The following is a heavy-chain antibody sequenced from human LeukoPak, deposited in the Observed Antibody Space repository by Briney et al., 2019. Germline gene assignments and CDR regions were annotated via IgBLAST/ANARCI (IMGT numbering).Heavy chain of an antibody. CDR2: IYYSGST. CDR3: ATPQTYCSSTSCYKAGWFDP. CDR1: GGSISSYY. J-gene: IGHJ5*02. V-gene: IGHV4-59*01. D-gene: IGHD2-2*02. Sequence: SETLSLTCTVSGGSISSYYWSWIRQPPGKGLEWIGYIYYSGSTNYNPSLKSRVTISVDTSKNQFSLKLSSVTAEDTAVYYCATPQTYCSSTSCYKAGWFDPWGQGTLVTVSS.